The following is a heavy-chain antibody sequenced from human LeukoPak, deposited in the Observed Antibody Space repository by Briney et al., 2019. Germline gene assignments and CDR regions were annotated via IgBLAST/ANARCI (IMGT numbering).Heavy chain of an antibody. D-gene: IGHD6-13*01. V-gene: IGHV3-48*04. CDR2: LSSGSDSI. Sequence: GGSLRLSCAASGFTFNTYTMNWVRQAPGKGLEWISYLSSGSDSIFYADSVKGRFTISRDNAKNSLYLQMNSLRAEDTAVYYCARLAASDAFDIWGQGTMVTVSS. CDR3: ARLAASDAFDI. J-gene: IGHJ3*02. CDR1: GFTFNTYT.